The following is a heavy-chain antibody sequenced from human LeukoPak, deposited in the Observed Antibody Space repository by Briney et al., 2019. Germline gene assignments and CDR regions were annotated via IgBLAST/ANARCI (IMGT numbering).Heavy chain of an antibody. D-gene: IGHD3-10*01. Sequence: PSETRSPTCAVSGYSISSGYYWGWTRHPPGKGLEWIGSIYHSGSPYYNPSLKSRVTLSVDTSKCRFSLKLSSVTAADTAVYYCARDWGQYGSGSYYKGYWGQGTLVTVSS. CDR1: GYSISSGYY. CDR2: IYHSGSP. V-gene: IGHV4-38-2*02. CDR3: ARDWGQYGSGSYYKGY. J-gene: IGHJ4*02.